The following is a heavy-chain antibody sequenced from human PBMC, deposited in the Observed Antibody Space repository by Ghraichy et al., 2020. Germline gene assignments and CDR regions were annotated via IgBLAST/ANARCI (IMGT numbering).Heavy chain of an antibody. Sequence: SETLSLTCTVSGGSISSYYWSWIRQSAGKGLEWIGRIYTSGSTNYNPSLKSRVTMSVDTSKNQFSLKLSSVTAADTAVYYCARARLPYYYGSGQWFDPWGQGTLVTVSS. CDR3: ARARLPYYYGSGQWFDP. J-gene: IGHJ5*02. V-gene: IGHV4-4*07. CDR1: GGSISSYY. CDR2: IYTSGST. D-gene: IGHD3-10*01.